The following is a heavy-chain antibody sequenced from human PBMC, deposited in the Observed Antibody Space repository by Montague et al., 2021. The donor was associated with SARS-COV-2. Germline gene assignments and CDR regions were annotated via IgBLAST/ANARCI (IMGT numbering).Heavy chain of an antibody. V-gene: IGHV4-61*02. CDR1: GGSISTGSYY. CDR3: ARGPHYDILTSYYKGGMDV. CDR2: IYTSGST. Sequence: TLSLTCTVSGGSISTGSYYWSWIRQPAGKGLEWIGRIYTSGSTNYXPSLKSRVTISVDTSKNQFSLKLSSVTAADTAVYYCARGPHYDILTSYYKGGMDVWGQGTTVTVSS. J-gene: IGHJ6*02. D-gene: IGHD3-9*01.